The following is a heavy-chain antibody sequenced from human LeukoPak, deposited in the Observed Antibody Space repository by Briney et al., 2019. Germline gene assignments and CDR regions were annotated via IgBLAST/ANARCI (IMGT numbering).Heavy chain of an antibody. V-gene: IGHV4-39*02. CDR1: GGSISSSSYY. D-gene: IGHD6-19*01. CDR3: ARRALIAVAGTRHFDY. Sequence: SSETLSLTCTVSGGSISSSSYYWGWIRQPPGKGLEWNGSIYYSGSTYNNPPLKSRVPIPVDTTKNHFSLKLTSVTAADTAVYYCARRALIAVAGTRHFDYWGQGTLVTVSS. J-gene: IGHJ4*02. CDR2: IYYSGST.